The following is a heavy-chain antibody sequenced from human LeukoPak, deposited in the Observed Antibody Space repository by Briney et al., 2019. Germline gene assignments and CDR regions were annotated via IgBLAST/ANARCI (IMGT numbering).Heavy chain of an antibody. CDR3: ARGYGNDY. V-gene: IGHV3-30-3*01. J-gene: IGHJ4*02. Sequence: PGGSLRLSCAASGFTFSSYAMHWVRQAPGKGLEWVAVISYDGSNKYYADSVKGRFTISRDNSKNTLYLQMNSLRAGDTAVYYCARGYGNDYWGQGTLVTVSS. CDR2: ISYDGSNK. CDR1: GFTFSSYA. D-gene: IGHD1-1*01.